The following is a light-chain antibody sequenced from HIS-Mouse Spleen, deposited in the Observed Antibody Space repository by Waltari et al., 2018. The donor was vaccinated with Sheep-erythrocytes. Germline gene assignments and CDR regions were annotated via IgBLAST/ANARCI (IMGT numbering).Light chain of an antibody. CDR1: QGISSA. V-gene: IGKV1D-13*01. CDR3: QQFNNYPRT. J-gene: IGKJ1*01. CDR2: DAS. Sequence: AIQLTQSPSSLSASVGDRVTITCRASQGISSALAWYQQKPGKAPKLLIYDASSLESGVTSRFSDSGSGTDFTRTISSLQPEDFATYYCQQFNNYPRTFGQGTKVEIK.